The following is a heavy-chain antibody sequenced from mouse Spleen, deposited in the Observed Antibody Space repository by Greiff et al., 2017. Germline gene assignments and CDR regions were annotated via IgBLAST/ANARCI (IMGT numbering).Heavy chain of an antibody. V-gene: IGHV5-9-1*01. Sequence: EVRLVESGGGLVKPGGSLKLSCAASGFTFSSYAMSWVRQTPEKRLEWVATISSGGSYTYYPDSVKGRFTISRDNAKNTLYLQMSSLRSEDTAMYYCARHEDDYHYFDYWGQGTTLTVSS. CDR1: GFTFSSYA. J-gene: IGHJ2*01. CDR3: ARHEDDYHYFDY. D-gene: IGHD2-4*01. CDR2: ISSGGSYT.